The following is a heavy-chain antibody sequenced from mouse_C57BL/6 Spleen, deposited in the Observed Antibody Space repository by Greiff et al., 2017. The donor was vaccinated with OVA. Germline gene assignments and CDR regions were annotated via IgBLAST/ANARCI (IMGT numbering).Heavy chain of an antibody. CDR3: ARLLRVDYAMDY. CDR1: GYAFTNYL. J-gene: IGHJ4*01. Sequence: QVQLQQSGAELVRPGTSVKVSCKASGYAFTNYLIEWVKQRPGQGLEWIGVINPGSGGTNYNEKFKGKATLTADKSSSTAYMQLSSLTSEDSAVYFCARLLRVDYAMDYWGQGTSVTVSS. D-gene: IGHD1-1*01. V-gene: IGHV1-54*01. CDR2: INPGSGGT.